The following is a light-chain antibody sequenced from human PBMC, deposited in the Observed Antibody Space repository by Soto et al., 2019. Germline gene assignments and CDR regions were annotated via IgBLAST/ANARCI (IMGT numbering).Light chain of an antibody. CDR1: QGISGW. CDR3: QQYHSYWT. Sequence: DIQMTQSPSSVSASVGDRVTITCRASQGISGWLAWYQQKPGEAPKLLIYAASNLQSGVPSRFSGSGSGTEFTLTISSLQTDDFSTYYCQQYHSYWTFGQGTKVDIK. V-gene: IGKV1D-16*01. CDR2: AAS. J-gene: IGKJ1*01.